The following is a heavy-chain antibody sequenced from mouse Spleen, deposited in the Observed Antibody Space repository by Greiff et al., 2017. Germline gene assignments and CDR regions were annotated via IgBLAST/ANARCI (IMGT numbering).Heavy chain of an antibody. CDR2: IWRGGST. Sequence: VQLVESGPSLVQPSQSLSITCTVSGFSLTSYGVHWVRQSPGKGLEWLGVIWRGGSTDYNAAFMSRLSITKDNSKSQVFFKMNSLQADDTAIYYCAKKKGTGTDYAMDYWGQGTSVTVSS. CDR1: GFSLTSYG. CDR3: AKKKGTGTDYAMDY. V-gene: IGHV2-5-1*01. J-gene: IGHJ4*01. D-gene: IGHD4-1*01.